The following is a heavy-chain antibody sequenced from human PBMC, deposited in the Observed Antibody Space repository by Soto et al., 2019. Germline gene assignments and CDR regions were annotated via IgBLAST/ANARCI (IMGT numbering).Heavy chain of an antibody. J-gene: IGHJ6*02. CDR2: INGDGASL. D-gene: IGHD3-10*01. CDR3: AREGSLGLDV. CDR1: GFIFSSFW. Sequence: EVRLEEAGGGFVQPGGSLRVSCSGSGFIFSSFWMHWVRQGPGKGLEWVSRINGDGASLAYADSVKGSFSISRDNVKNTVHLQMNSLGADDTAVYFCAREGSLGLDVWGRGTTVTVSS. V-gene: IGHV3-74*03.